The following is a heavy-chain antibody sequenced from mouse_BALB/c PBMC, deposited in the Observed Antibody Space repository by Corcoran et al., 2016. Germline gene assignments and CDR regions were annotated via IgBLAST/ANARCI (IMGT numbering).Heavy chain of an antibody. D-gene: IGHD3-1*01. CDR2: INPYNDGT. V-gene: IGHV1S136*01. CDR1: GYTFTSSV. Sequence: EIQLQQSGPQLVKPGASVKMSCTASGYTFTSSVMIWVKQKPGQGLEWIGYINPYNDGTKYNEKFKGKATLTSDKSSSTAYMELSSVTSEDSAVYYCARTHRSGYFDYWGQGTTLTVST. J-gene: IGHJ2*01. CDR3: ARTHRSGYFDY.